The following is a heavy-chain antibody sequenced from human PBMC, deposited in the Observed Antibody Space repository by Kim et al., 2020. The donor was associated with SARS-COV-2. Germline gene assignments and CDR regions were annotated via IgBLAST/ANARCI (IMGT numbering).Heavy chain of an antibody. V-gene: IGHV4-59*08. Sequence: YNPALESGVTISVAASNNQFSLMLSCVTAADTAVYYCARLRIYYYYMDVWGKGTTVTVSS. CDR3: ARLRIYYYYMDV. J-gene: IGHJ6*03.